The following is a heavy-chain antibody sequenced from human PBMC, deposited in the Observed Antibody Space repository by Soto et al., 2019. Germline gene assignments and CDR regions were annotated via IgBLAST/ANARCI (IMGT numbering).Heavy chain of an antibody. CDR1: RGSFRGYY. J-gene: IGHJ4*02. Sequence: PSETLSLTCAVYRGSFRGYYWSWIRQPPGKGLEWIGEINHSGSTNYNPSLKSRVTISVDTSKNQFSLKLSSVTAADTAIYYCAHILSGSKFNYWGQGTPVTVS. V-gene: IGHV4-34*01. CDR3: AHILSGSKFNY. CDR2: INHSGST. D-gene: IGHD3-9*01.